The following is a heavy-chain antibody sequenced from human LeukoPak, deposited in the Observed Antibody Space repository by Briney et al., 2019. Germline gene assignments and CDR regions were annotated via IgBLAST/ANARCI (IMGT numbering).Heavy chain of an antibody. Sequence: PGGSLRLSCAASGFTFSSYGMHWVRQAPGKGLEWVANIKQDGSEKYYVDSVKGRFTISRDNAKNSLYLQMNSLRAEDTAVYYCAREQEGYYGSGSPIDYWGQGTLVTVSS. CDR2: IKQDGSEK. CDR3: AREQEGYYGSGSPIDY. V-gene: IGHV3-7*01. D-gene: IGHD3-10*01. J-gene: IGHJ4*02. CDR1: GFTFSSYG.